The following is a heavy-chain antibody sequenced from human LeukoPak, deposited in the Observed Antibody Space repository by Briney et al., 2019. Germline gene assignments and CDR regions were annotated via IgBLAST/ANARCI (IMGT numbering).Heavy chain of an antibody. CDR1: GGSFSGYY. Sequence: SETLSLTCAVYGGSFSGYYWSWIRQPPGKGLEWIGEMNHSGSTNYNPSLKSRVTISVDTSKNQFSLKLSSVTAADTAVYYCARRDYYDSSGSPDYWGQGTLVTVSS. D-gene: IGHD3-22*01. J-gene: IGHJ4*02. CDR3: ARRDYYDSSGSPDY. V-gene: IGHV4-34*01. CDR2: MNHSGST.